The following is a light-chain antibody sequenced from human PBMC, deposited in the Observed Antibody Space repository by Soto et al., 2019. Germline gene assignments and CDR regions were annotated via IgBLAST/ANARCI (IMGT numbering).Light chain of an antibody. CDR2: GAS. V-gene: IGKV3-20*01. CDR3: QQYGNWLPWT. CDR1: QIVSNNY. J-gene: IGKJ1*01. Sequence: EIVLTQSPGTLSLSPGEGATLSCRASQIVSNNYLAWYQQKPGQAPRLLVYGASRRATGIPDRFSGSGSGTDFTLTIGRLEPEDFAVYYCQQYGNWLPWTFGQGTKVDIK.